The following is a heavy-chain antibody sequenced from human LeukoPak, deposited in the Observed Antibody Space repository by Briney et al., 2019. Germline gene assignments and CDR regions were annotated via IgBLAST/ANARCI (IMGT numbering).Heavy chain of an antibody. Sequence: GGSLRLSCAASAFTFSSYWMSWVRQAPGKGLEWVAIIKEDGSEQYYVDSLKGRFTISRDNAKNTLYLQMNSLRAEDTAEYYCVRDSYSRDLDYWGQGTLVTVSS. D-gene: IGHD3-22*01. CDR1: AFTFSSYW. CDR2: IKEDGSEQ. J-gene: IGHJ4*02. CDR3: VRDSYSRDLDY. V-gene: IGHV3-7*01.